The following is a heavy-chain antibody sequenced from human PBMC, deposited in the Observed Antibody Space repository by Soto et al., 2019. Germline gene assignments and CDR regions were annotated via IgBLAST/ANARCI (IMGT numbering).Heavy chain of an antibody. V-gene: IGHV1-69*02. CDR2: IIPLLDVA. D-gene: IGHD5-12*01. CDR3: ARNSPIGSTFSGYDAIDY. J-gene: IGHJ4*02. CDR1: GGTFSNDI. Sequence: QVQLVQSGAEVKKPGSSVKVSCKTSGGTFSNDIITWVRQAPGQGLEWMGRIIPLLDVADYAQKFQGRVTITADKATDTAYIELNSLISEDTAVYYCARNSPIGSTFSGYDAIDYWGQGTLVTVSS.